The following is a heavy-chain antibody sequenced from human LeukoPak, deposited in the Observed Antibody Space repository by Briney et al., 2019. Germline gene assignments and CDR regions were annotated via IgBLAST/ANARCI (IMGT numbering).Heavy chain of an antibody. V-gene: IGHV4-34*01. Sequence: SETLSLTCAVYGGSFSGYNWSWIRQPPGKGLEWIGEINHSGSTNYNPSLKSRVTISVDTSKNQFSLKLSSVTAADTAVYYCARDNVDTATLYYFDYWGQGTLVTVPS. D-gene: IGHD5-18*01. CDR3: ARDNVDTATLYYFDY. CDR2: INHSGST. J-gene: IGHJ4*02. CDR1: GGSFSGYN.